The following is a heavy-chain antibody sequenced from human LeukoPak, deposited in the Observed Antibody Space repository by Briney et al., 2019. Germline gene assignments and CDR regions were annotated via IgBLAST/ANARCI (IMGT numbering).Heavy chain of an antibody. CDR2: ISGSGDST. CDR3: AKHPRGSGWYWGGFDY. CDR1: GFTFSNYA. V-gene: IGHV3-23*01. Sequence: GGSLRLSCAASGFTFSNYAMSWVRQAPGKGLEWVSAISGSGDSTFYTDSVKGRFTISRDNSKNTLYLQMNSLRAEDTAVYYCAKHPRGSGWYWGGFDYWGQGTLVTVSS. J-gene: IGHJ4*02. D-gene: IGHD6-19*01.